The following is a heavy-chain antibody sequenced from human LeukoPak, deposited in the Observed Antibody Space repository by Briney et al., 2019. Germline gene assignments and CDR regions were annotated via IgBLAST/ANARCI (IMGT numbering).Heavy chain of an antibody. CDR3: ASADRDGYFDFS. CDR1: GYTFTGYY. J-gene: IGHJ5*02. D-gene: IGHD3-9*01. CDR2: INPNSGGT. V-gene: IGHV1-2*06. Sequence: ASVKVSCTASGYTFTGYYMHWVRQAPGQGLEWMRRINPNSGGTNYAQEFQGRVTMTRDTSISTAYMELSRLRSDDTAVYYCASADRDGYFDFSWGQGTLVTVSS.